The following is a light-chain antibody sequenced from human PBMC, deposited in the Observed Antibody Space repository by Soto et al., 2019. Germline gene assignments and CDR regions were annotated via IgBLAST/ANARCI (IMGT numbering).Light chain of an antibody. CDR2: AAS. V-gene: IGKV1-5*01. CDR3: QQYESFSPYT. Sequence: DIQMTQSPYTLSAFVGDRVTITCRASQSVSSSLAWYQQKPGKAPKLLIYAASTLESGVSSRFSGSGFGTEFTLTISSLQPDDFATYYCQQYESFSPYTFGQGTKVDIK. J-gene: IGKJ2*01. CDR1: QSVSSS.